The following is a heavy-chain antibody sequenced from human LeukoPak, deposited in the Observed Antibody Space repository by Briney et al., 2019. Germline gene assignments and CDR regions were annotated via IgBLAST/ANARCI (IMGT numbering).Heavy chain of an antibody. Sequence: PGGSLRLSCSASGFTFSSYAMSWVRQAPGKGLEWVSAISGSGGSTYYADSVKGRFTVSRDNSKNTLYMQMNSLRAEDTAVYYCAKGAVAGPKELNYWGQGTLVTVSS. CDR3: AKGAVAGPKELNY. CDR1: GFTFSSYA. CDR2: ISGSGGST. V-gene: IGHV3-23*01. J-gene: IGHJ4*02. D-gene: IGHD6-19*01.